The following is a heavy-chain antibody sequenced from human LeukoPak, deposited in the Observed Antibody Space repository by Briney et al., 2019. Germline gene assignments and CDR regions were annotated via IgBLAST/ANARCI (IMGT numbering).Heavy chain of an antibody. CDR3: ARDLFLSGIPAAGVFDY. V-gene: IGHV3-7*01. D-gene: IGHD6-25*01. CDR1: GFTFSNYW. J-gene: IGHJ4*02. Sequence: GGSLRLCCAASGFTFSNYWMSWVRQAPGKGLEWVANIRQDGSDKYYMESVKGRFTISRDNANSSLYLQMNSLRAEDTAVYYCARDLFLSGIPAAGVFDYWGQGTLVTVSS. CDR2: IRQDGSDK.